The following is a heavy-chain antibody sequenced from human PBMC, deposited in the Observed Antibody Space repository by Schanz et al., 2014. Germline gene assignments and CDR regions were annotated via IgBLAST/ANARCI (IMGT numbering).Heavy chain of an antibody. CDR3: ARAQGVIRLYYGVDV. CDR1: GFTVSSNY. V-gene: IGHV3-66*02. J-gene: IGHJ6*02. Sequence: EVQLVESGGGLVQPGGSLRLSCAASGFTVSSNYMSWVRQAPGKGLEWVSTISGSGGDTYPADSVRGRFTISRDNSMNTVYLQMNSLRSDDAAVYYCARAQGVIRLYYGVDVWGQGTTVTVSS. CDR2: ISGSGGDT. D-gene: IGHD3-10*01.